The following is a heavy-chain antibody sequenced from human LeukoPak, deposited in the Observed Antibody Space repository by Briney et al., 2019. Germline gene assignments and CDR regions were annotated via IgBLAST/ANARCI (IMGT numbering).Heavy chain of an antibody. Sequence: GASVKVSCKASGGTFSSYAISWVRQAPGQGLEWMGGIIPIFGTANYAQKFQGRVTITADESTSTAYMELSSLRSEDTAVYYCARVVWDDYQGVYGFDIWGLGTMVTVSS. CDR2: IIPIFGTA. V-gene: IGHV1-69*13. J-gene: IGHJ3*02. D-gene: IGHD3-16*01. CDR1: GGTFSSYA. CDR3: ARVVWDDYQGVYGFDI.